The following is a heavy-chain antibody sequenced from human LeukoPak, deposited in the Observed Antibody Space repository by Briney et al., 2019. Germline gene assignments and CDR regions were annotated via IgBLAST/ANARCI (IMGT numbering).Heavy chain of an antibody. V-gene: IGHV1-18*01. D-gene: IGHD1-1*01. CDR1: GYTFTSYG. Sequence: GASVKVSCKASGYTFTSYGISWVRQAPGQGLEWMGWISAYNGNTNYAQKLQGRVTMTTDTSTSTACMELRSLRSDDTAVYYCASALEGRYAFDIWGQGTMVTVSS. CDR3: ASALEGRYAFDI. CDR2: ISAYNGNT. J-gene: IGHJ3*02.